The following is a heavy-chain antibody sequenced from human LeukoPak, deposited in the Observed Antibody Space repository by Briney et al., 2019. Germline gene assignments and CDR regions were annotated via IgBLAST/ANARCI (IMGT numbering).Heavy chain of an antibody. CDR1: GFTFSSSW. CDR2: INHNGNVN. Sequence: PGGSLRLSCAASGFTFSSSWMNWARQAPGKGLEWVASINHNGNVNYYVDSVKGRFTISRDNAKNSLYLQMSNLRAKDTAVYFCARGGGLDVWGQGATVTVSS. CDR3: ARGGGLDV. J-gene: IGHJ6*02. V-gene: IGHV3-7*03. D-gene: IGHD3-16*01.